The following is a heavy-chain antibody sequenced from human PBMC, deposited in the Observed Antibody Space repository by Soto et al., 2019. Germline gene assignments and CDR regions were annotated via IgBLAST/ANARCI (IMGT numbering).Heavy chain of an antibody. D-gene: IGHD6-6*01. J-gene: IGHJ5*02. V-gene: IGHV4-34*01. CDR2: VNHSGTT. CDR1: GGSFSDFY. Sequence: XETLSVPFAVYGGSFSDFYWSWIRQPPGEGLEWIGEVNHSGTTNYNPSLRSRVTISLDTSKNQFSLKLSSVTAADTAVYYCAREDIAGRPGFDTWGQGTLVTVSS. CDR3: AREDIAGRPGFDT.